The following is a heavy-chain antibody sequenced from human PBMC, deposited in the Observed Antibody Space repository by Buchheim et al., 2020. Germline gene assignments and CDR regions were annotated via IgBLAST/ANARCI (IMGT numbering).Heavy chain of an antibody. J-gene: IGHJ4*02. CDR3: ARGSFTAIDF. V-gene: IGHV4-59*01. Sequence: QVHLQESGPGLVKPSETLSLTCTVSGGSISSFFWSWIRQPPGGGLEWIGYIYNSGSTNYNPSLKSRVTISVDPSKNQFSLNLNSVTAADTAVFYCARGSFTAIDFWGQGTL. CDR2: IYNSGST. CDR1: GGSISSFF. D-gene: IGHD3-16*01.